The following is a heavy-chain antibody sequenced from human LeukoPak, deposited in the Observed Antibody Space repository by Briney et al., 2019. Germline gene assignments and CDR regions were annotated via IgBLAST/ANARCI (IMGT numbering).Heavy chain of an antibody. D-gene: IGHD1-20*01. CDR1: GGSISSYY. J-gene: IGHJ4*02. Sequence: SETLSLTCTVSGGSISSYYWSWIRQPPGKGLEWIGYIYYSGSTNYNPSLKSRVTISVDTSKNQFSLKLSSVTAADTAVYYCARSYHRYNWNDGTLYYFDYWGQGTLVTVSS. CDR2: IYYSGST. CDR3: ARSYHRYNWNDGTLYYFDY. V-gene: IGHV4-59*01.